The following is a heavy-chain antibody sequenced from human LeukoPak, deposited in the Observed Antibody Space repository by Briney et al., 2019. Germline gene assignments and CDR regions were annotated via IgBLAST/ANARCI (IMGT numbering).Heavy chain of an antibody. Sequence: SETLSLTCTVSGGSISSYYWSWIRQPPGKGLEWIGYISYSGSTDYNPSLKSRVTISLDTSKNQFSLTLSSVTAANTAVYYCARETRLHSGSYSNDAFDIWGQGTMVTVSS. D-gene: IGHD1-26*01. CDR1: GGSISSYY. J-gene: IGHJ3*02. CDR3: ARETRLHSGSYSNDAFDI. CDR2: ISYSGST. V-gene: IGHV4-59*01.